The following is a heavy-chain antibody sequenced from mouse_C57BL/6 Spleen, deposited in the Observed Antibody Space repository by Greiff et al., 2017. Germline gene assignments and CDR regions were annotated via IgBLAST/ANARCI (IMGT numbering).Heavy chain of an antibody. CDR3: AKGTPEGLGY. V-gene: IGHV1-42*01. CDR1: GYSFTGYY. CDR2: INPSTGGT. Sequence: VQLQQSGPELVKPGASVKISCKASGYSFTGYYMNWVKQSPEKSLEWIGEINPSTGGTTYNQKFKAKATLTVDKSSSTAYMQLKSLTSEDSAVYYCAKGTPEGLGYWGQGTTLTVSS. D-gene: IGHD3-1*01. J-gene: IGHJ2*01.